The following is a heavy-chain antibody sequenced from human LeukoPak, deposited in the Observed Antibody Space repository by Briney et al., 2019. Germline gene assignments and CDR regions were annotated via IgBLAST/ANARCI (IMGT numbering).Heavy chain of an antibody. J-gene: IGHJ4*02. CDR1: GGSFSGYY. D-gene: IGHD3-22*01. V-gene: IGHV4-34*01. CDR2: INHSGST. Sequence: PSETLSLTCAVYGGSFSGYYWSWIRQPPGKGLEWIGEINHSGSTNYNPSLKSRVTISVDTSKNQFSLKLSSVTAAGTAVYYCARESPRNTYYYDSSGYPEVIDYWGQGTLVTVSS. CDR3: ARESPRNTYYYDSSGYPEVIDY.